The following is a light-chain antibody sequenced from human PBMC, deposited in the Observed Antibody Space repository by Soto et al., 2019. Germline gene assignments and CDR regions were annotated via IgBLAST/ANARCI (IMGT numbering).Light chain of an antibody. CDR3: QRYNQSPQR. CDR2: VSS. Sequence: EIVMTQSPATLSVSPGERATLSCRASQSVGSNLAWYQQKPGQAPRPLLSVSSITATGSPARFSGSGSGTEYTLTISRLQSEDLAVYYCQRYNQSPQRFGQGTKV. V-gene: IGKV3-15*01. CDR1: QSVGSN. J-gene: IGKJ1*01.